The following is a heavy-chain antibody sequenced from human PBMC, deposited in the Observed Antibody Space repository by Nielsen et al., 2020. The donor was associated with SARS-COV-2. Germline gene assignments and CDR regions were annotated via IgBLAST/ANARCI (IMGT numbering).Heavy chain of an antibody. V-gene: IGHV3-30*18. CDR1: TFTFSNYA. CDR2: ISHDGNQK. D-gene: IGHD1-14*01. CDR3: AKAGPPPVPRTKPNYYYYMDV. J-gene: IGHJ6*03. Sequence: GGSLRLSCAASTFTFSNYAMHWVRQAPGKGLEWVAFISHDGNQKFYGDSLKGRITISRDNSQNTLSLQLNSLRPEDTAVYYCAKAGPPPVPRTKPNYYYYMDVWGEGTTVTVSS.